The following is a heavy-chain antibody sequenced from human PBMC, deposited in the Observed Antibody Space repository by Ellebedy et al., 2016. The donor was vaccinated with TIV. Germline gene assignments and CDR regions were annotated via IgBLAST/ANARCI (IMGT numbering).Heavy chain of an antibody. Sequence: AASVKVSCKASGYTFTSYYMHWVRQAPGQGLEWMGIINPSSGSTSYAQKFQGRVTMTRDTSTSTVYMELSSLRSEDTAVYYCARVDYHDAFDIWGQGTMVIVSS. D-gene: IGHD3/OR15-3a*01. CDR2: INPSSGST. V-gene: IGHV1-46*01. CDR3: ARVDYHDAFDI. CDR1: GYTFTSYY. J-gene: IGHJ3*02.